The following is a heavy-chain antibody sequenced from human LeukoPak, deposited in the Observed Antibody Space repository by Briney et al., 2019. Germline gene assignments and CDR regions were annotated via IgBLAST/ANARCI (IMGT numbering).Heavy chain of an antibody. CDR2: ISGSGGST. V-gene: IGHV3-23*01. Sequence: GGSLRLSCAASGFTFSSYAMSWVRQAPGKGLEWVSAISGSGGSTYYADSVKGRFTISRDNAKNSLYLQMNSLRAEDMALYYCAKDMSATNSGSSYFDYWGQGTLVTVSS. J-gene: IGHJ4*02. D-gene: IGHD1-26*01. CDR3: AKDMSATNSGSSYFDY. CDR1: GFTFSSYA.